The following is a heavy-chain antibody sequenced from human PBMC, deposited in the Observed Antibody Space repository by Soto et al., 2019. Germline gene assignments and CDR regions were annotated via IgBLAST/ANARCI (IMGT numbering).Heavy chain of an antibody. D-gene: IGHD3-10*01. J-gene: IGHJ4*02. CDR1: GFIFRIYG. CDR2: ITGGSNDI. Sequence: PGGSLRLSCAASGFIFRIYGMSWVRQAPGKGLEWVSSITGGSNDIKYADSVQGRFTIPRDDAKNSLYLQMTSLRAEDTAVYYCARDKAVREVIPSALDYWGLGTLVTVSS. CDR3: ARDKAVREVIPSALDY. V-gene: IGHV3-21*01.